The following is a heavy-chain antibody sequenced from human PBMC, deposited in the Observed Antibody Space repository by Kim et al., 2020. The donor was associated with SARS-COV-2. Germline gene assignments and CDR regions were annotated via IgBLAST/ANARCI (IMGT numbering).Heavy chain of an antibody. Sequence: GGSLRLSCAASGFTFSSYAMHWVRQAPGKGLEYVSAISSNGGSTYYANSVKGRFTISRDNSKNTLYLQMGSLRAEDMAVYYCAKALIIGDYAQPPYYYYGMDVWGQGTTVTVSS. CDR3: AKALIIGDYAQPPYYYYGMDV. V-gene: IGHV3-64*01. D-gene: IGHD4-17*01. J-gene: IGHJ6*02. CDR1: GFTFSSYA. CDR2: ISSNGGST.